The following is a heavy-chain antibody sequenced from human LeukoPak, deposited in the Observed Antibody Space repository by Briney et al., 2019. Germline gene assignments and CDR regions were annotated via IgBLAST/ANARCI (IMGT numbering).Heavy chain of an antibody. J-gene: IGHJ4*02. CDR2: IFYSGST. Sequence: NSSETLSLTCTVSGGSISSYYWSWIRQPPGKGLEWIGYIFYSGSTNYNPSLKSRVTISIDTSKNQFSLKLSSVTAADTAVYYCAREGSEYYDSSGYIDYWGQGTQVTVSS. CDR3: AREGSEYYDSSGYIDY. D-gene: IGHD3-22*01. CDR1: GGSISSYY. V-gene: IGHV4-59*01.